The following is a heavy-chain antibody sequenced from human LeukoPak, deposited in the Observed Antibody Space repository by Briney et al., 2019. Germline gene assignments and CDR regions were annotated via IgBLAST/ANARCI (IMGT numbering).Heavy chain of an antibody. CDR3: ARDRVYSGSYYCDY. J-gene: IGHJ4*02. V-gene: IGHV3-30*04. CDR1: GFTFRNYA. CDR2: ISYDGSNK. D-gene: IGHD1-26*01. Sequence: GGSLRLSCAASGFTFRNYAMHWVRQAPGKGLEWVAVISYDGSNKYYADSVKGRFTISRDNSKNTLYLQMNSLRAEDTAVYYCARDRVYSGSYYCDYWGQGTLVTVSS.